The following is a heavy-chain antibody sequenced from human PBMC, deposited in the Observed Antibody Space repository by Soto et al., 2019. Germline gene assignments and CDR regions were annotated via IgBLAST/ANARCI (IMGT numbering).Heavy chain of an antibody. D-gene: IGHD2-15*01. CDR2: TGSGTGPG. CDR1: GGSLSTNP. CDR3: ARRDSGGFFRFFDS. V-gene: IGHV1-69*06. Sequence: ASVKVSCKASGGSLSTNPISWVRQAPGQGLEWMGGTGSGTGPGNSAQKFQGRLTVTADKSTSTVYMELTNLSSEDTAVYYCARRDSGGFFRFFDSWGQGTLVTVSS. J-gene: IGHJ4*02.